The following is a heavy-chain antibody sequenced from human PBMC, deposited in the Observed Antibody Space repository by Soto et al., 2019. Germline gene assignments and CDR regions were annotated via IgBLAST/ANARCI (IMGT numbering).Heavy chain of an antibody. CDR3: ARDRPLYSSSWYRDYYGMDV. V-gene: IGHV1-46*01. CDR1: GYTFTSYY. D-gene: IGHD6-13*01. J-gene: IGHJ6*02. Sequence: ASVKVSCKASGYTFTSYYMHWVRQAPGQGLEWMGIINPSGGSTSYAQKFQGRVTMTRNTSISTAYMELSSLRSEDTAVYYCARDRPLYSSSWYRDYYGMDVWGQGTTVTVSS. CDR2: INPSGGST.